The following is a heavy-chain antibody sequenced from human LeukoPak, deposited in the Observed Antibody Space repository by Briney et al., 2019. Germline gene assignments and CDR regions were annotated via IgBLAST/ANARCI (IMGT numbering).Heavy chain of an antibody. V-gene: IGHV4-34*01. CDR2: INHSGST. CDR3: ANYYSSYGYFDY. D-gene: IGHD4-11*01. Sequence: RTSETLSLTCAVYGGSFSGYYWSWIRQPPGKGLEWIGEINHSGSTNYNPSLKSRVTMSVDTSKNQFSLNLSSVTAADTAVYYCANYYSSYGYFDYWGQGTLVTVSS. J-gene: IGHJ4*03. CDR1: GGSFSGYY.